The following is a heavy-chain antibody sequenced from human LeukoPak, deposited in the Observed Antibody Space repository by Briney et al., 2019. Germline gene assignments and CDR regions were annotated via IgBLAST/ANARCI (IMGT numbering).Heavy chain of an antibody. CDR2: VYTSGKT. CDR3: ARVATKEIRGYSFYEFYYYMDV. CDR1: GGSMSSNIYS. V-gene: IGHV4-61*09. D-gene: IGHD3-10*01. Sequence: SETLSLTCAVSGGSMSSNIYSWSWLRQPAGKGLEWIGHVYTSGKTRYNPSLKSRVNLFVDTSKNQFSLKLTSVTAADTAVYHCARVATKEIRGYSFYEFYYYMDVWGKGATVTVSS. J-gene: IGHJ6*03.